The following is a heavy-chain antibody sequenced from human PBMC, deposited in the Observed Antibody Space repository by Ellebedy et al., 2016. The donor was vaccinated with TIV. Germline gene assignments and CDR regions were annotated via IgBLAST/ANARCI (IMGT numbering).Heavy chain of an antibody. CDR2: ISYDGSNK. V-gene: IGHV3-30-3*01. J-gene: IGHJ4*02. CDR1: GFTFSSYA. Sequence: GGSLRLSCAASGFTFSSYAMHWVRQAPGKGLEWVAVISYDGSNKYYADSVKGRFTISRDNSKNSLYLQMNSLRVEDTAFYFCAKGGDWGQGTLVTVSS. CDR3: AKGGD.